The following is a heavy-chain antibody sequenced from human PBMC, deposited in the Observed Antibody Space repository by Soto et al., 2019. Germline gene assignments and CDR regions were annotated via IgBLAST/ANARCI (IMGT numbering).Heavy chain of an antibody. D-gene: IGHD6-6*01. CDR2: INPNSGGT. J-gene: IGHJ4*01. Sequence: QVQLVQSGAEVKKPGASVKVSCKASGYTFTGYYMHWVRQAPGQGPEWMGWINPNSGGTTYAQKFQGRVTVTREPSLTTTYMGLSSLRSDHTALYYCSRGGSSSLDYWGQGTLVTLSS. V-gene: IGHV1-2*02. CDR3: SRGGSSSLDY. CDR1: GYTFTGYY.